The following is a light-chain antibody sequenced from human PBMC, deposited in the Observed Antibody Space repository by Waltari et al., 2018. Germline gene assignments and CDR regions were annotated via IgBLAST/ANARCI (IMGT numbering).Light chain of an antibody. Sequence: ERVMTQTTAILSVSPGERATLSYSTSQSVSRYVALYQQKPGQAPRLLIYGASTRATGIPARFSGSGSGTEFTLNISSLQSEDSAVYSCQQYHDWLPIPFGQGTRLEIK. CDR3: QQYHDWLPIP. V-gene: IGKV3-15*01. CDR2: GAS. CDR1: QSVSRY. J-gene: IGKJ5*01.